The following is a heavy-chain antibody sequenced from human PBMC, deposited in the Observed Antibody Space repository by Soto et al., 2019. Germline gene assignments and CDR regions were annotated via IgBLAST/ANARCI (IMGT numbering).Heavy chain of an antibody. CDR1: GGTFSSYA. V-gene: IGHV1-69*01. D-gene: IGHD2-15*01. CDR3: ARLIAATSQGPNWLDP. J-gene: IGHJ5*02. Sequence: QVQLVQSGAEVKKPGSSVKVSCKASGGTFSSYAISWVRQAPGQGLEWMGGIIPIFGTANYAQKFQGRVTITADESNNNTHNEPGSLRSEDTAVYYCARLIAATSQGPNWLDPWGQGTLVTVSS. CDR2: IIPIFGTA.